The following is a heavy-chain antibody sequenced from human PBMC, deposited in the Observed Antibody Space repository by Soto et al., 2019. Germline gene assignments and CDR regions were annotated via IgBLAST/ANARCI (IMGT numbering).Heavy chain of an antibody. CDR1: GFKFSDYG. V-gene: IGHV3-33*01. Sequence: QVQLVESGGGVAQPGRSLRLSCLASGFKFSDYGMNWVRQAPGKGLEWVASLWHGENQTWYADSVKGRLTISRDNAKNSLYLQMNSLRDEDTAVYYCARVGGDSFYWYFDLWGRGTLVTVSS. D-gene: IGHD2-21*02. CDR3: ARVGGDSFYWYFDL. J-gene: IGHJ2*01. CDR2: LWHGENQT.